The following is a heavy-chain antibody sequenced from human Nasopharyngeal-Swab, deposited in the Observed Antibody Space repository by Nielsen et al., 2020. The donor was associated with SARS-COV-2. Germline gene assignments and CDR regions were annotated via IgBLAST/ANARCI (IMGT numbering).Heavy chain of an antibody. D-gene: IGHD3-16*01. CDR2: ISYDGSNK. CDR1: GFTFSSYA. V-gene: IGHV3-30-3*01. Sequence: GGSLRLSCAASGFTFSSYAMHWVRQAPGKGLEWVAVISYDGSNKYYADFVKGRFTISRDNSKNTLYLQMNSLRAEDTAVYYCARDIDDYVWGSYFDYWGQGTPVTVSS. CDR3: ARDIDDYVWGSYFDY. J-gene: IGHJ4*02.